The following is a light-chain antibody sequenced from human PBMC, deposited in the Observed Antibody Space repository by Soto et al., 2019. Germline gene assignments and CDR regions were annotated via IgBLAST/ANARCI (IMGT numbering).Light chain of an antibody. Sequence: EIVLTQSPDTLSLSPGERATLSCRASQSVGNSVAWYQQKPGQAPRLLIYDASKRATGIPARFSGSGSGTDFTLTISSLEPEDFALHSCQERSGWPLTFGGGTNLEIK. V-gene: IGKV3-11*01. CDR3: QERSGWPLT. J-gene: IGKJ4*01. CDR1: QSVGNS. CDR2: DAS.